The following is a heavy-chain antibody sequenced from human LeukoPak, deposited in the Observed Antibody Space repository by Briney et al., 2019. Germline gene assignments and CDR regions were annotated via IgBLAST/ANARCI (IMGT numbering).Heavy chain of an antibody. CDR3: AREPSHSGSFDY. CDR2: ISSSGSTI. CDR1: GFTFSSYA. J-gene: IGHJ4*02. Sequence: SGGSLRLSCAASGFTFSSYAMSWVRQAPGKGLEWVSYISSSGSTIYYADSVKGRFTISRDNAKNSLYLQMISLRAEDTAVYYCAREPSHSGSFDYWGQGTLVTVSS. D-gene: IGHD1-26*01. V-gene: IGHV3-48*03.